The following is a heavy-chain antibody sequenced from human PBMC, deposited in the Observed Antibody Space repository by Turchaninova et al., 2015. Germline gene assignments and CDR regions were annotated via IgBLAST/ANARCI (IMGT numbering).Heavy chain of an antibody. J-gene: IGHJ6*02. D-gene: IGHD6-19*01. CDR3: ARGEVEAVAGLIYYYYGMDV. CDR1: RCSYMSDD. V-gene: IGHV4-59*01. CDR2: IYYSGST. Sequence: QVQLQESGPGLVKPSETHPHPCTVSRCSYMSDDWGWIRQPPGKGLEWIGYIYYSGSTNYNPSLKSRVTISVDTSKNQFSLKLSSVTAADTAVYYCARGEVEAVAGLIYYYYGMDVWGQGTTVTVSS.